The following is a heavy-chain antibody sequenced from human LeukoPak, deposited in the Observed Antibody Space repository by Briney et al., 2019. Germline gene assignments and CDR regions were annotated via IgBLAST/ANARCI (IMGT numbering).Heavy chain of an antibody. Sequence: ASVKVSCKASGGTFSSYTISWVRQAPGQGLEWMGGIIPIFGTANYAQKFQGRVTITADKSTSTAYMELSSLRSEDTAVYYCARARSGSYPYFDYWGQGTLVTVSS. CDR1: GGTFSSYT. CDR3: ARARSGSYPYFDY. D-gene: IGHD1-26*01. J-gene: IGHJ4*02. V-gene: IGHV1-69*06. CDR2: IIPIFGTA.